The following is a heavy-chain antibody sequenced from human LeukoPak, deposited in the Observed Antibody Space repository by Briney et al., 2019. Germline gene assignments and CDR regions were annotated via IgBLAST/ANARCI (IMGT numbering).Heavy chain of an antibody. CDR2: IYYSGST. D-gene: IGHD2-15*01. V-gene: IGHV4-59*01. J-gene: IGHJ5*02. CDR3: AREVVGCSGGSCYNRYNWFDP. Sequence: SETLSLTCTVSGGSISSYYWSWIRQPPGKGLEWIGYIYYSGSTNYNPSLKSRVTISVDTSKNQFSLKLSSVTAADTAVYYCAREVVGCSGGSCYNRYNWFDPWGQGTLVTVSS. CDR1: GGSISSYY.